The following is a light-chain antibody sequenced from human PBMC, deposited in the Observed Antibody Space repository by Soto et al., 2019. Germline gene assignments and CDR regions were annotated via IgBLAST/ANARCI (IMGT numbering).Light chain of an antibody. Sequence: QSVLTQPASVSGSPGQSITISCTGTSSDIGGYNYVSWYQQLPGKVPKLIIYDVSNRPSGVSDRVSGSKSGNAASLTISGLQAEDEADYYCSSYTSTSTLYVFGTGTKVTVL. CDR2: DVS. CDR3: SSYTSTSTLYV. J-gene: IGLJ1*01. CDR1: SSDIGGYNY. V-gene: IGLV2-14*03.